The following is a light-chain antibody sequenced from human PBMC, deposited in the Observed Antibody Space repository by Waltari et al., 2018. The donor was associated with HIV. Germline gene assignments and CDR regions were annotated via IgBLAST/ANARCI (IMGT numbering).Light chain of an antibody. Sequence: DIRMTQSPPSLSPSVGDTVTFTCRASQPIDNYLHWYQHKPGQVPKLLIYLASTLHSGVPPRFSGSGSGTEFTLTISSMQSEDFAVFYCQHYHNWPPYTFGQGTKLEIK. CDR2: LAS. J-gene: IGKJ2*01. V-gene: IGKV1-39*01. CDR3: QHYHNWPPYT. CDR1: QPIDNY.